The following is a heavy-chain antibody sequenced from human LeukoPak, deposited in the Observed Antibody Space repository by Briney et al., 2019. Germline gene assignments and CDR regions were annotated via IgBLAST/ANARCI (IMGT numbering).Heavy chain of an antibody. CDR1: DGSISSGSYY. J-gene: IGHJ4*02. D-gene: IGHD3-3*01. Sequence: SETLSLTCTVSDGSISSGSYYWSWLRQPAGKGLEWIGRIYTSGSTNYNPSLKSRVTISVDTSKNQFSLKLSSVTAADTAVYYCARAKIEMGYDFWSGYSPFDYWGQGTLVTVSS. V-gene: IGHV4-61*02. CDR3: ARAKIEMGYDFWSGYSPFDY. CDR2: IYTSGST.